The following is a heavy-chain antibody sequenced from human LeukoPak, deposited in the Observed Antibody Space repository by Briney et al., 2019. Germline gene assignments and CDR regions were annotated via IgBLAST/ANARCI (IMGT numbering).Heavy chain of an antibody. CDR1: GFTFSSYS. Sequence: PGGSLRLSCAAPGFTFSSYSMNWVRQAPGKGLEWVSSISSSSSYIYYADSVKGRFTISGDNAKNSLYLQMNSLRAEDTAVYYCARVRLQQWLVDYWGQGTLVTVSS. CDR2: ISSSSSYI. V-gene: IGHV3-21*01. CDR3: ARVRLQQWLVDY. J-gene: IGHJ4*02. D-gene: IGHD6-19*01.